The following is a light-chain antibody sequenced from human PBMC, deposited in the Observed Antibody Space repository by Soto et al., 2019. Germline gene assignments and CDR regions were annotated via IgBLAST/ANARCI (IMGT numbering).Light chain of an antibody. CDR3: QQSDSSPWT. CDR1: QSIFDR. V-gene: IGKV1-5*03. Sequence: DIQMTQSPSTLSASIGDRVTITCRASQSIFDRLAWYQQKPGKAPNLLIYRASTLESGVSSRFSGSGSGTEFTLTISGLQPDDYATYYCQQSDSSPWTFGQGTKVEVK. CDR2: RAS. J-gene: IGKJ1*01.